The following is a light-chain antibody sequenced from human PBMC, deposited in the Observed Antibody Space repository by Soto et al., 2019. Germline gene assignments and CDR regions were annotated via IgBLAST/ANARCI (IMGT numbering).Light chain of an antibody. V-gene: IGKV3-15*01. CDR3: HQYNNWPIT. CDR2: GIS. CDR1: QSVNSN. Sequence: EIVMTQTPATLSLSPGESATLSCRARQSVNSNYLAWYQQHPGQPPRLLIYGISTRATGIPARFSGSGSGTEFSLTISSLQSEDFAVYYCHQYNNWPITFGQGTRLEI. J-gene: IGKJ5*01.